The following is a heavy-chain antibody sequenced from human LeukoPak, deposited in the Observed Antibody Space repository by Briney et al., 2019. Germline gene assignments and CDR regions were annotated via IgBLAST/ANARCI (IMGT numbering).Heavy chain of an antibody. CDR1: GGSFSGFY. CDR3: ARVDGDYFYY. V-gene: IGHV4-34*01. Sequence: SETLSLTCAVYGGSFSGFYSSWIRQPPGKGREWIGQINHSGSTNYNPSLKSRVTISVDTSKNQFSLKLSSVTAADTAVYYCARVDGDYFYYWGQGTLVTVSS. CDR2: INHSGST. D-gene: IGHD4-17*01. J-gene: IGHJ4*02.